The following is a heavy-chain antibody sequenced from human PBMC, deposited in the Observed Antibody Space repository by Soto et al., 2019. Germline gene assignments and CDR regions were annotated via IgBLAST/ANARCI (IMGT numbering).Heavy chain of an antibody. CDR2: ISAYNGNT. Sequence: QVQLVQSGAEVKKPGASVKVSCKASGYTFTSYGISWVRQAPGQGLEWMGWISAYNGNTNYAQKLQGRVTMTTDTSTSTAYMELRSLRSDDTAIYYWARDYMITKVRGVIRGAMDVWGQGTTVTVSS. D-gene: IGHD3-10*01. CDR3: ARDYMITKVRGVIRGAMDV. V-gene: IGHV1-18*01. J-gene: IGHJ6*02. CDR1: GYTFTSYG.